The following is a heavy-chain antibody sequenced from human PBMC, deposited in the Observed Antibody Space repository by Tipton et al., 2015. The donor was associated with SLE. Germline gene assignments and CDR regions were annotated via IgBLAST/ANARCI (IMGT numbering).Heavy chain of an antibody. D-gene: IGHD3-10*01. CDR3: AKDGPRYYNYDYYFDL. J-gene: IGHJ2*01. V-gene: IGHV3-53*01. Sequence: SLRLSCAASGFSVSGSYMTWVRQAPGKGLEWVSLISVLGTTSYADSVKGRFTISRDDSKNTLYLQMNNLRAGDTAVYYCAKDGPRYYNYDYYFDLWGRGTLVTVSS. CDR2: ISVLGTT. CDR1: GFSVSGSY.